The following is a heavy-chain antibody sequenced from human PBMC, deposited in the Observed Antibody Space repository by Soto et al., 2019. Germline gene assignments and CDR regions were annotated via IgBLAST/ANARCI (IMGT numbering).Heavy chain of an antibody. CDR2: ISSSSSTI. Sequence: GGSLRLSCAASGFTFSSYSMNWVRQAPGKGLEWVSYISSSSSTIYYADSVKGRFTISRDNAKNSLYLQMNSLRDEDTAVYYCASSITIFGVVHYYMDVWGKGTTVTVSS. D-gene: IGHD3-3*01. CDR1: GFTFSSYS. J-gene: IGHJ6*03. V-gene: IGHV3-48*02. CDR3: ASSITIFGVVHYYMDV.